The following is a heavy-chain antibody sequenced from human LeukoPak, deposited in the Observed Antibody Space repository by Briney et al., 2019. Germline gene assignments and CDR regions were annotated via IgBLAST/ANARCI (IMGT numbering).Heavy chain of an antibody. CDR1: GFTFSSYS. J-gene: IGHJ4*02. CDR2: ISSSSSYI. CDR3: ARDGETSGYDSGSLDY. Sequence: GGSLRLSCAASGFTFSSYSMNCVRQAPGKGLEWVSSISSSSSYIYYADSVKGRFTISRDNAKNSMYLQMNRLRAEDTAVYYCARDGETSGYDSGSLDYWGQGTLVTVSS. V-gene: IGHV3-21*01. D-gene: IGHD5-12*01.